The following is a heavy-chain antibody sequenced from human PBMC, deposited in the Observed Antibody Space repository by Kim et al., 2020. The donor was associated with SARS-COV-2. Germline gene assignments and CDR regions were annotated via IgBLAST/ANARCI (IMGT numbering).Heavy chain of an antibody. CDR3: ARDLRLWFGEFDY. J-gene: IGHJ4*02. Sequence: YSQKFQGRVTITRDTSASTAYMELSSLRSEDTAVYYCARDLRLWFGEFDYWGQGTLVTVSS. D-gene: IGHD3-10*01. V-gene: IGHV1-3*01.